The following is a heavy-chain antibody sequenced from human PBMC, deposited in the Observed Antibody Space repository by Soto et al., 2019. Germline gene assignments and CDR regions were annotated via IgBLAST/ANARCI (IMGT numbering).Heavy chain of an antibody. CDR2: TYHGXYP. CDR1: CGSINSDNW. CDR3: ASARFREGKRFDN. J-gene: IGHJ4*02. Sequence: PXXTLSLTCAVSCGSINSDNWWRWVRQPPRRGLDWICXTYHGXYPNYNQSLKXXFTKSLDXTKNHISLNVGFLTDPDTATNYCASARFREGKRFDNWGQRPLVNTSS. V-gene: IGHV4-4*02.